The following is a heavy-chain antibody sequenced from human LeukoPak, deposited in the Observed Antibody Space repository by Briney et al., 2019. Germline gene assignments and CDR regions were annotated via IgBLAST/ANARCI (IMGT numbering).Heavy chain of an antibody. D-gene: IGHD6-19*01. CDR1: GGTFSSYA. J-gene: IGHJ3*02. V-gene: IGHV1-69*01. CDR3: AREHSSGWDPHDAFDI. CDR2: IIPIFGTA. Sequence: GSSVKVSCKASGGTFSSYAISWVRQAPGQGLEWMGGIIPIFGTANYAQKFQGRVTITADESTSTAYMELSSLRSEDTAVYYCAREHSSGWDPHDAFDIWGQGTMVTVSS.